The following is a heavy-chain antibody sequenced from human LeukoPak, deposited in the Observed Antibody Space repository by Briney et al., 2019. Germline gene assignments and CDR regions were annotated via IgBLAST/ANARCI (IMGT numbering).Heavy chain of an antibody. D-gene: IGHD4-17*01. CDR1: GYSISSGYY. V-gene: IGHV4-38-2*02. J-gene: IGHJ4*02. Sequence: SETLSLTCTVSGYSISSGYYWGWIRQPPGKGLEWIGSIYRSGSTYYNPSLKSRVTISVDTSKNQFSLKLSSVTAADTAVYYCARLRGHYGVRHSAFDYWGQGTLVTVSS. CDR3: ARLRGHYGVRHSAFDY. CDR2: IYRSGST.